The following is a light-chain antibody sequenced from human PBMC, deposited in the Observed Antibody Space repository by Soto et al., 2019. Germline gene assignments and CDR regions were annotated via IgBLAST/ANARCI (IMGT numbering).Light chain of an antibody. CDR3: QQYGNSRWT. V-gene: IGKV3-20*01. Sequence: EIGLTQSPDTLFLSPGEKATPSCRAIQSVSSSYLAWYQQTPGQAPRLLIYGTSNRATGIPDRFSGSGSGTDFTLTISRLEPEDFAVYYCQQYGNSRWTFGQGTKV. CDR1: QSVSSSY. CDR2: GTS. J-gene: IGKJ1*01.